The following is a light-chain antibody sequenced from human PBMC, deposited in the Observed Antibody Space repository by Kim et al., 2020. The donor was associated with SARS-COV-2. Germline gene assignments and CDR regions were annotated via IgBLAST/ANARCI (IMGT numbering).Light chain of an antibody. CDR2: DVS. J-gene: IGLJ3*02. Sequence: QSITISCTGTSSDIGGYNYVSWYQQHPGKAPTLMIYDVSDRPSGVSNRFSGSKSGNTASLTISGLQAEDEADYYCSSYRTRNTFVFGGGTQLTVL. V-gene: IGLV2-14*03. CDR1: SSDIGGYNY. CDR3: SSYRTRNTFV.